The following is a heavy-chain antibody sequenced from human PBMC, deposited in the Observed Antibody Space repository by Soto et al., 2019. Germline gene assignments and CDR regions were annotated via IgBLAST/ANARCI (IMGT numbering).Heavy chain of an antibody. J-gene: IGHJ3*01. CDR3: ARDGGGFGELLLNSYDAFDL. CDR2: ISYDGSNA. Sequence: QEQLVESGGGVVQPGTSLRLSCTASGFSFSTYAMYWVRQAPGKGLEWVAIISYDGSNAQYADSVKGRFTVARDNSKNTLYLQMHSLTAEDTAVYYCARDGGGFGELLLNSYDAFDLWGQGKLVTVS. D-gene: IGHD3-10*01. CDR1: GFSFSTYA. V-gene: IGHV3-30*04.